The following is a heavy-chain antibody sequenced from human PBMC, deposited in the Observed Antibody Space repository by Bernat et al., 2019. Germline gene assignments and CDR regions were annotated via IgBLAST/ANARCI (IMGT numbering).Heavy chain of an antibody. J-gene: IGHJ2*01. CDR1: GLTFSDST. Sequence: EVQLAESGGGLVQPGGSLKLSCAASGLTFSDSTMQWVRQASGKGLEWVGRVRTKANGFATSYAASVKGRFTISRDDSKNTAYLQMNSLKIEDTAVYYCARDSRDIVVVVAATDWYFDLWGRGTLVTVPS. CDR3: ARDSRDIVVVVAATDWYFDL. V-gene: IGHV3-73*01. CDR2: VRTKANGFAT. D-gene: IGHD2-15*01.